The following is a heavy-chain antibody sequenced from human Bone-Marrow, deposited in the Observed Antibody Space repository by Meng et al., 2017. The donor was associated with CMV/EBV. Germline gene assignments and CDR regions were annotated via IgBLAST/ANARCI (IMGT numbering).Heavy chain of an antibody. CDR1: GFSFSYYS. CDR3: AKDIRHCTSTSCYPLFFCDS. J-gene: IGHJ4*02. Sequence: GGSLRLSCAASGFSFSYYSMHWVRQTPGKGLEWVSFIQYDGNHKYDAESVKGRFTISRDNSKNMVYLQMISLRPEDTAVYYCAKDIRHCTSTSCYPLFFCDSWGQGTLVNVDS. D-gene: IGHD2-2*01. CDR2: IQYDGNHK. V-gene: IGHV3-30*02.